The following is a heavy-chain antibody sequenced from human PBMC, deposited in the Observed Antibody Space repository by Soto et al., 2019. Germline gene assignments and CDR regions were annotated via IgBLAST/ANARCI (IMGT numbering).Heavy chain of an antibody. Sequence: EVQLLESGGGLVQPGGSLRLSCVASRFTFSSYAMTWVRQAPGKGLEWVSTISGSGGRTYYADSVKGRFTISRDNSKNTLYMQMNSLRAEDTAVYYCAKESQLWSYFDYGGQGTLATVSS. D-gene: IGHD5-18*01. CDR1: RFTFSSYA. J-gene: IGHJ4*02. V-gene: IGHV3-23*01. CDR3: AKESQLWSYFDY. CDR2: ISGSGGRT.